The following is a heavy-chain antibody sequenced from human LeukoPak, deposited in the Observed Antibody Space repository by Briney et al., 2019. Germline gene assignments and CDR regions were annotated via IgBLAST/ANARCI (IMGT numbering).Heavy chain of an antibody. V-gene: IGHV4-4*07. CDR1: GGSIGSYY. J-gene: IGHJ3*02. D-gene: IGHD3-10*01. Sequence: SETLSLTCTVSGGSIGSYYRSWIRQPAGKGLEWIGRLYASGTTYYTPSLKSRVTMSVDTSKNQFSLKLNSVTAADTAVYYCAKSNGYGLVDIWGQGTMVTVSS. CDR2: LYASGTT. CDR3: AKSNGYGLVDI.